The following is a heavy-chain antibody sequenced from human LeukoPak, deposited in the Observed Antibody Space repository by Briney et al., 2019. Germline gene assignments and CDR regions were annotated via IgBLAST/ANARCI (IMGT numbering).Heavy chain of an antibody. CDR3: ASWPGGWYGEDS. CDR2: IYGGGST. D-gene: IGHD6-19*01. V-gene: IGHV3-53*01. CDR1: GFTVSSNY. J-gene: IGHJ4*02. Sequence: GGSLRLSCAASGFTVSSNYMSWVRQAPGKGLEWVSVIYGGGSTYYADSVRGRFTISRDTFKNTVNLQMNSLRAEDTAVYYCASWPGGWYGEDSWGQGTLVTVSS.